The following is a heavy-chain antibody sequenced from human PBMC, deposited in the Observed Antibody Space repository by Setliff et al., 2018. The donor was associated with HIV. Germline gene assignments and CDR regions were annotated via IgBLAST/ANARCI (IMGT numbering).Heavy chain of an antibody. V-gene: IGHV3-30*04. CDR2: IASHGNWH. Sequence: HPGGSLRLSCAASGFTLTDYPMHWVRQAPGSGLEWVAVIASHGNWHDYAASVKGRFTISRDTSRNTLYLQMNSLRVEDSALYYCARENNFDYWGQGTLVTVSS. J-gene: IGHJ4*02. CDR1: GFTLTDYP. CDR3: ARENNFDY.